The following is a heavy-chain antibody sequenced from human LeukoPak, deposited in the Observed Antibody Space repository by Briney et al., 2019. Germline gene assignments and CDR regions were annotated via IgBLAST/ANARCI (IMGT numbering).Heavy chain of an antibody. CDR1: GFTVSSNY. V-gene: IGHV3-53*01. D-gene: IGHD3-10*01. CDR2: IYSGGST. J-gene: IGHJ4*02. CDR3: ARVGARYYGSGSYDGYYFDY. Sequence: GGSLRLSCAASGFTVSSNYMSWVRQAPGKGLEWVSVIYSGGSTYYADSVKGRFTISRDTSKNTLYLQMNSLRAEDTAVYYCARVGARYYGSGSYDGYYFDYWGQGTLVTVSS.